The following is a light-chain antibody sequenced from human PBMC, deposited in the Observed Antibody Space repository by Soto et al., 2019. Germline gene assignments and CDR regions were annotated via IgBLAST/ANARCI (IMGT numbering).Light chain of an antibody. CDR2: GAS. CDR3: QQFNSFPIT. CDR1: QGISSA. V-gene: IGKV1-13*02. Sequence: AIQLTQSPSSLSASVGDRVTITCRASQGISSALAWYQQKPGKAPKVLIYGASSLEGGVPSRFSGSGSGTDFTLTISSLQPEDFTTYFCQQFNSFPITFGQGTRLEIK. J-gene: IGKJ5*01.